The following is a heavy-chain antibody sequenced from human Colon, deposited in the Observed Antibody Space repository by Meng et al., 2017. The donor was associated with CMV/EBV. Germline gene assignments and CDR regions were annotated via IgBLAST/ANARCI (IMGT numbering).Heavy chain of an antibody. J-gene: IGHJ4*02. CDR2: LNPNSGDT. CDR3: ATISGGDFDF. V-gene: IGHV1-2*02. CDR1: GYTFTGYF. D-gene: IGHD3-10*01. Sequence: QVQLVQLGAEGKKPGASVKVSCKTSGYTFTGYFMFWVRQAPGQGLEWMGSLNPNSGDTNSAQKFHGRLTMTRDTSIHTAYMELGSLRSDDTAVYYCATISGGDFDFWGQGTLVTVSS.